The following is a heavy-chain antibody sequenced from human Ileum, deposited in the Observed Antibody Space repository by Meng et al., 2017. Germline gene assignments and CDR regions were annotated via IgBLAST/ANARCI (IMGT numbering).Heavy chain of an antibody. CDR2: IIPILGIA. J-gene: IGHJ4*02. CDR3: ARSSLGWPFLPFDY. D-gene: IGHD3-3*01. Sequence: QVQRVQSGAEVKKPGSSVKVSGKASGGTFSSYTISWVRQAPGQGLEWMGRIIPILGIANYAQKFQGRVTITADKSTSTAYMELSSLRSEDTAVYYCARSSLGWPFLPFDYWGQGTLVTVSS. CDR1: GGTFSSYT. V-gene: IGHV1-69*02.